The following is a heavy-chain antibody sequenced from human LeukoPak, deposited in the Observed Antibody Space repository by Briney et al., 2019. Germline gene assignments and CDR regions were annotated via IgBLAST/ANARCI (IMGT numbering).Heavy chain of an antibody. D-gene: IGHD1-7*01. Sequence: GESLRISCKGSGYRFTSYWISWVRQMPGKGLEWMGRIVPSDSYTNYSPSSQGHVTISADKSISTAYLQWSSLKASDNAMYYCAQSRITGTTDWFDPWGQGTLVTVSS. CDR3: AQSRITGTTDWFDP. J-gene: IGHJ5*02. CDR2: IVPSDSYT. CDR1: GYRFTSYW. V-gene: IGHV5-10-1*01.